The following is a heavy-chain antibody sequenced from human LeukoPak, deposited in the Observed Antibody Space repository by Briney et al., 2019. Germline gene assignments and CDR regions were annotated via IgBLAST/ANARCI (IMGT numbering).Heavy chain of an antibody. D-gene: IGHD3-22*01. CDR3: AREDYYDSGSNDY. Sequence: ASVKVSCKASGYTFTGYYMHWVRQAPGQGLEWMGWMNPNSGDTAYAQRFQGRVTITRNTSISTAYMELSSLRSEDTAVYYCAREDYYDSGSNDYWGQGTLVTVSS. J-gene: IGHJ4*02. CDR2: MNPNSGDT. CDR1: GYTFTGYY. V-gene: IGHV1-8*03.